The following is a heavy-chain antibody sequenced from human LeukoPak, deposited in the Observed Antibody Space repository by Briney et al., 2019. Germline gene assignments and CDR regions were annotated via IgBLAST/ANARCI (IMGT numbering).Heavy chain of an antibody. CDR3: ARGGGYDFWSGYGYYGMDV. J-gene: IGHJ6*02. CDR2: ISHSGST. Sequence: SETLSLTCAADGGSFSGYFWSWIRQPPGEGLEWFWVISHSGSTNYNPSLKSRVTISVDTSKNQFSLKLSSVTAADTAVYYCARGGGYDFWSGYGYYGMDVWGQGTTVTVSS. CDR1: GGSFSGYF. V-gene: IGHV4-34*01. D-gene: IGHD3-3*01.